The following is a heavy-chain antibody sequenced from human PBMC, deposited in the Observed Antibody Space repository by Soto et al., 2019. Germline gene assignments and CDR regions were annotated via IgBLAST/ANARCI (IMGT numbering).Heavy chain of an antibody. V-gene: IGHV1-2*04. Sequence: QVQLVQSGAEVKKPGASVKVSCKASGYTFTGNYMHWVRQAPGQGFEWMGWINVNSGGTKYAQKFQGWVTMTRDTSISTAYMELSRLRSDDTAVYYCARGDKLSLYPQLDCWGQGTLVTVSS. CDR3: ARGDKLSLYPQLDC. CDR1: GYTFTGNY. D-gene: IGHD3-16*02. J-gene: IGHJ4*02. CDR2: INVNSGGT.